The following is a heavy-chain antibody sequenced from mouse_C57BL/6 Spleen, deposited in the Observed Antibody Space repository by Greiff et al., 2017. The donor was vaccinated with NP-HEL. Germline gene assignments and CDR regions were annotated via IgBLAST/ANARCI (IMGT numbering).Heavy chain of an antibody. CDR2: IYPGDGDT. J-gene: IGHJ4*01. Sequence: VKLMESGAELVKPGASVKISCKASGYAFSSYWMNWVKQRPGKGLEWIGQIYPGDGDTNYNGKFKGKATLTADKSSSTAYMQLSSLTSEDSAVYFCAKAQATYAMDYWGQGTSVTVSS. CDR1: GYAFSSYW. CDR3: AKAQATYAMDY. V-gene: IGHV1-80*01. D-gene: IGHD3-2*02.